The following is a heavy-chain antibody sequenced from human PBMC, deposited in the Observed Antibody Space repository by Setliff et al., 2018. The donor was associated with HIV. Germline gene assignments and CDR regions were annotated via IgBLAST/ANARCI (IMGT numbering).Heavy chain of an antibody. D-gene: IGHD3-10*01. CDR1: GDSISNHY. J-gene: IGHJ6*02. V-gene: IGHV4-59*11. CDR3: ARVEAKIRGATYGMDV. CDR2: IYNRGNT. Sequence: SETLSLTCNVSGDSISNHYWNWIRQPPGKGLEWIATIYNRGNTVSNPSLKIRVTISVDTSKNQFSLTLNSVTAADTAVYFCARVEAKIRGATYGMDVWGQGTTVTVSS.